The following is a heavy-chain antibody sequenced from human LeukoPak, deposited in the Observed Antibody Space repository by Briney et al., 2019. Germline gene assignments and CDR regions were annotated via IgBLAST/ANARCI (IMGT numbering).Heavy chain of an antibody. V-gene: IGHV4-34*01. CDR2: INHSGST. J-gene: IGHJ6*03. D-gene: IGHD6-13*01. Sequence: SETLSLTCAVYGGSFSGYYWSWIRQPPGKGLEWIGEINHSGSTNYNPSLKSRVTISVDTSKNQFSLKLSSVTAADTAVYYCARGFSSWYVRDYYYMDVWGKGTTVTVSS. CDR1: GGSFSGYY. CDR3: ARGFSSWYVRDYYYMDV.